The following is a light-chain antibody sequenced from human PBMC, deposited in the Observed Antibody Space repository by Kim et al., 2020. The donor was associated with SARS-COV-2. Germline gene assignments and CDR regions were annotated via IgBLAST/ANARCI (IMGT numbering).Light chain of an antibody. J-gene: IGLJ2*01. V-gene: IGLV2-8*01. CDR1: SSDVGAYDY. CDR2: EVS. CDR3: SSYAGNNNFL. Sequence: QSALTQPPSASGSPGQSVTISCTGTSSDVGAYDYVSWYQQHPGKAPKLMIYEVSQRPSGVPDRFSGSKSGNTASLTVSGLQPEDEADYYCSSYAGNNNFLFAGGTQLTVL.